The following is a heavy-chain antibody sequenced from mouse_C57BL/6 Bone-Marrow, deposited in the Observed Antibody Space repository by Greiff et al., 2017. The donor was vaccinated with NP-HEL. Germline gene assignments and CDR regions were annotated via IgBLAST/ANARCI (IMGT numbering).Heavy chain of an antibody. V-gene: IGHV1-82*01. CDR1: GYAFSSSW. CDR2: IYPGDGDT. CDR3: ASPITTVGFAY. Sequence: VQLQESGPELVKPGASVKISCKASGYAFSSSWMNWVKQRPGKGLEWIGRIYPGDGDTNYTGKFKGKATLTADKSSSTAYMQLSSLTSEDSAVYFCASPITTVGFAYWGQGTLVTVSA. J-gene: IGHJ3*01. D-gene: IGHD1-1*01.